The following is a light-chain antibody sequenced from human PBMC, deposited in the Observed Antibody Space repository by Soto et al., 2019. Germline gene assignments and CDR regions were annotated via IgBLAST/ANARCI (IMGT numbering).Light chain of an antibody. CDR1: RSISSDY. J-gene: IGKJ2*01. Sequence: EGALTKSPGTLSLYPGERATLSCRASRSISSDYLSWYQQKPGHAPRLLIFGASIRATGIPDRFSGRWSGKDFTLTISGLEPEDFAVNYCQQYGSSPMYTFGKGTKVDIK. CDR2: GAS. V-gene: IGKV3-20*01. CDR3: QQYGSSPMYT.